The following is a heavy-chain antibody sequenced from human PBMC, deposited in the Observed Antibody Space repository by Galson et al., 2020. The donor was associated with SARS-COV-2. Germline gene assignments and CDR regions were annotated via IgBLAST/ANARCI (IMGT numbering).Heavy chain of an antibody. D-gene: IGHD3-10*01. CDR3: ARGFWVRGVIKTPYYYYGMDV. CDR1: GGTFSSYA. J-gene: IGHJ6*02. V-gene: IGHV1-69*01. Sequence: KISCKASGGTFSSYAISWVRQAPGQGLEWMGGIIPIFGTANYAQKFQGRVTITADESTSTAYMELSSLRSEDTAVYYCARGFWVRGVIKTPYYYYGMDVWGQGTTVTVSS. CDR2: IIPIFGTA.